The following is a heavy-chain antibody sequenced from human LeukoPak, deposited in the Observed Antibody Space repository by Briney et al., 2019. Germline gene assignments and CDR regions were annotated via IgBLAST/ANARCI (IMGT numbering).Heavy chain of an antibody. CDR3: AREGDDFWSGYYIDY. J-gene: IGHJ4*02. V-gene: IGHV1-18*01. CDR1: GYTFTSYG. CDR2: ISAYNGNT. Sequence: GATVKVSCKASGYTFTSYGISWVRQAPGQGLEGMGWISAYNGNTHYAQKLQGRVTMTTETSTSTVYMELRRLRSDDTAVYYCAREGDDFWSGYYIDYWGQGTLVTVSS. D-gene: IGHD3-3*01.